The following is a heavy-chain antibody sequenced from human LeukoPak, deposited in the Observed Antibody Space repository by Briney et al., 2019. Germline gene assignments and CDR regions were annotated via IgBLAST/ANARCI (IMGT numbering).Heavy chain of an antibody. J-gene: IGHJ4*02. CDR3: AKDPYYYDSSEVLDY. CDR2: ISGSGGST. CDR1: GFTFSSYA. Sequence: PGVSLRLSCAASGFTFSSYAMSWVRQAPGKGLEWVSAISGSGGSTYYADSVKGRFTISRDNSKNTLYLQMNSLRAEDTAVYYCAKDPYYYDSSEVLDYWGQGTLVTVSS. D-gene: IGHD3-22*01. V-gene: IGHV3-23*01.